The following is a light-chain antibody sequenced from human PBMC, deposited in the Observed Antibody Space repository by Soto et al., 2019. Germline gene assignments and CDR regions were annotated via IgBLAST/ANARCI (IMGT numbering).Light chain of an antibody. CDR1: QSVSSY. CDR2: DSS. Sequence: EIVLTHFPATLSLSPGDGATLSCRASQSVSSYLAWYQQKRGQAPRLLIYDSSNRATGIPARFSCSGSGTDLSLIISSLEPEDFAVYYCPQRIVWQRTLVGGTNVDIK. CDR3: PQRIVWQRT. J-gene: IGKJ4*01. V-gene: IGKV3-11*01.